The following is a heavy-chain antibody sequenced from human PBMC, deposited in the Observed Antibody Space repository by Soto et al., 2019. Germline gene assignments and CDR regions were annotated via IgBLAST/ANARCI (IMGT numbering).Heavy chain of an antibody. CDR2: IIPIFGTA. Sequence: ASVKVSCKASGGTFSSYAISWVRQAPGQGLEWMGGIIPIFGTANYAQKFQGRVTITADESTSTAYMELSSLRSEDTAVYYCARDLPGYSYGHGVCGFDPWGQGTLVTVSS. J-gene: IGHJ5*02. V-gene: IGHV1-69*13. CDR3: ARDLPGYSYGHGVCGFDP. CDR1: GGTFSSYA. D-gene: IGHD5-18*01.